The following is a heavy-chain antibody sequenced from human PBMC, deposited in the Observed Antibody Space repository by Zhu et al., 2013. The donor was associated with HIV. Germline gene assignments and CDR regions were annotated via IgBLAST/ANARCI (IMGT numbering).Heavy chain of an antibody. CDR3: ARSPAIVPAAYNGDAFDI. J-gene: IGHJ3*02. CDR1: GGTFITHA. D-gene: IGHD2-2*01. V-gene: IGHV1-2*02. Sequence: QVQLVQSGAEVKKPGSSVKISCKASGGTFITHAMTWVRLAPGQGLEWMGGVIPNSGGTYYVQKFQGRVTMTRDTSISTPYMELSRLRYDDTAVYYCARSPAIVPAAYNGDAFDIWGQGTMVTVSS. CDR2: VIPNSGGT.